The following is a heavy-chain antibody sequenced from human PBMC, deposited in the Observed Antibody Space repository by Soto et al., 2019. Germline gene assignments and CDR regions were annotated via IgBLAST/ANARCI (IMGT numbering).Heavy chain of an antibody. CDR2: ISGSGGST. Sequence: GGSLRLSCAASGFTFSSYAMSWVRQAPGKGLEWISAISGSGGSTYYADSVKGRFTISRDNSKNTLYLQMNSLRAEDTAVYYCASDLVVPAAPSHSWGQGTLVTVSS. D-gene: IGHD2-2*01. CDR3: ASDLVVPAAPSHS. CDR1: GFTFSSYA. J-gene: IGHJ4*02. V-gene: IGHV3-23*01.